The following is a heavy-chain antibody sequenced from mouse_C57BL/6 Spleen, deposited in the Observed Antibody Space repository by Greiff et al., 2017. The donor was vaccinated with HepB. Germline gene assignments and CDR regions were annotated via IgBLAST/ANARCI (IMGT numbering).Heavy chain of an antibody. CDR2: INYDGSST. J-gene: IGHJ3*01. D-gene: IGHD3-2*02. CDR1: GFTFSDYY. V-gene: IGHV5-16*01. Sequence: EVKLEESEGGLVQPGSSMKLSCTASGFTFSDYYMAWVRQVPEKGLEWVANINYDGSSTYYLDSLKSRFIISRDNAKNILYLQMSSLKSEDTATYYCAREDSSGPEAWFAYWGQGTLVTVSA. CDR3: AREDSSGPEAWFAY.